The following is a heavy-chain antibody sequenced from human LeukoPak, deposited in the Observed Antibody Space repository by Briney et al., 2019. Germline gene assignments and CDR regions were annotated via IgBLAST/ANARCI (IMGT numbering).Heavy chain of an antibody. CDR1: GFTFSSYA. CDR2: ISGSGGST. D-gene: IGHD2-2*01. CDR3: AHLYIVVVPAASDAFDI. J-gene: IGHJ3*02. V-gene: IGHV3-23*01. Sequence: PGGSLRLSCAASGFTFSSYAMSWVRQAPGKGLEWVSAISGSGGSTYYADSVKGRFTISRDNSKNTLYLQMNSLRAEDTAVYYCAHLYIVVVPAASDAFDIWGQGTMVTVSS.